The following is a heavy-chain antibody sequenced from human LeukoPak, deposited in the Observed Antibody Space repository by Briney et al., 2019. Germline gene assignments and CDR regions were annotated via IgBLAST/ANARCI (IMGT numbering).Heavy chain of an antibody. CDR3: ARDEGSWNYEY. D-gene: IGHD1-7*01. J-gene: IGHJ4*02. CDR1: GFTFSQYE. Sequence: GGSQRLSCAGSGFTFSQYEMNWVRQAPGKGLEWISYISTSSTTIYYADSVKGRFTISRDDAKNSLYLQMNSLRAEDTAVYYCARDEGSWNYEYWGQGTLVTVSS. V-gene: IGHV3-48*03. CDR2: ISTSSTTI.